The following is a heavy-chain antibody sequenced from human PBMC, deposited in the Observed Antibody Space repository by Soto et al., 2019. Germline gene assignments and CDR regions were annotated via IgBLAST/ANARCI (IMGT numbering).Heavy chain of an antibody. CDR1: GYTFTGHH. CDR3: AVSHYCSGGDCTTQSLYYFDY. J-gene: IGHJ4*02. V-gene: IGHV1-2*02. Sequence: ASVKVSCKASGYTFTGHHIHWVRQAPGQGLEWVGWINPNTGGTNYAQKFQGRVIMTRDTSISTAYMELSRLRSDDTAVYYCAVSHYCSGGDCTTQSLYYFDYQGQRSVFTVSS. CDR2: INPNTGGT. D-gene: IGHD2-15*01.